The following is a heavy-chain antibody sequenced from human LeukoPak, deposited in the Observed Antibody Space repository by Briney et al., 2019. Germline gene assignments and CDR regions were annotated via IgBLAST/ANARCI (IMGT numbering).Heavy chain of an antibody. J-gene: IGHJ4*02. CDR1: GFTVSSNY. Sequence: PRGSLTLSCAASGFTVSSNYMSWVSQAPGKGLEWVSIIYSGDNTYYADSVKGRFTISRDNSKNTLYLQMNSLRAEDTAVYYCARGKGSNSPYYFDYWGQGTLVTVPS. CDR3: ARGKGSNSPYYFDY. V-gene: IGHV3-66*01. D-gene: IGHD1-26*01. CDR2: IYSGDNT.